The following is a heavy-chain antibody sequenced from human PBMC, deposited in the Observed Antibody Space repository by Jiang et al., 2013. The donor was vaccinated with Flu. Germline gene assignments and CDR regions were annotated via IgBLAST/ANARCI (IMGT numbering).Heavy chain of an antibody. J-gene: IGHJ2*01. D-gene: IGHD3-22*01. CDR2: IYYSGST. CDR3: ARASRIYYDSSGYYWYFDL. Sequence: GPGLVKPSETLSLTCTVSGGSISSYYWSWIRQPPGKGLEWIGYIYYSGSTNYNPSLKSRVTISVDTSKNQFSLKLSSVTAADTAVYYCARASRIYYDSSGYYWYFDLWGRGTLVTVSS. CDR1: GGSISSYY. V-gene: IGHV4-59*01.